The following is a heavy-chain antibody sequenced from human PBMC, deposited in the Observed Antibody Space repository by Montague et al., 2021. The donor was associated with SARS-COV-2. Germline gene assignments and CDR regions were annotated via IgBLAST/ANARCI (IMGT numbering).Heavy chain of an antibody. V-gene: IGHV4-59*02. Sequence: SETLSLTCAISGGSDSGYYWAWTRQPPGKGLEWIGYMYYTGTSNYNPSLKSRVSMSIDTSKNHFSLNLTSVAAADTGVYYCARGLGYTSMFRFFDYWGHGAQVTVSS. D-gene: IGHD2-2*02. CDR3: ARGLGYTSMFRFFDY. CDR2: MYYTGTS. J-gene: IGHJ4*01. CDR1: GGSDSGYY.